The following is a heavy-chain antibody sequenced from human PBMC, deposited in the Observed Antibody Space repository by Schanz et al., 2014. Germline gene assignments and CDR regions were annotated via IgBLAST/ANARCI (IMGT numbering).Heavy chain of an antibody. CDR3: AKPPPGYMISWYTYYFVS. CDR2: INSDGSTT. D-gene: IGHD6-13*01. J-gene: IGHJ4*02. V-gene: IGHV3-74*01. CDR1: GFTFSSYW. Sequence: EVQLVESGGGLVQPGGSLRLSCAASGFTFSSYWMHWVRQAPGKGLVWVSRINSDGSTTIYADSVKGRFTISRDNAKNTLYLQMDGLRAEDTAVYYCAKPPPGYMISWYTYYFVSWGQGTLVTVSS.